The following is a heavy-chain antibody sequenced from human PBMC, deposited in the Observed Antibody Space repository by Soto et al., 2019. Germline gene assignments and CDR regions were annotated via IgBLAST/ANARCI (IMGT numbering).Heavy chain of an antibody. Sequence: QVPLVQSGAEVKKPGASVKISCKASGYTFTSYAMHWVRQAPGQGLEWMAWINGVNGKTKYSQKFQGRVTITRDTSASTAYMELSSLMSEDTGVYYCARVALAGTTDFDYWGQGTLVTVSS. CDR2: INGVNGKT. V-gene: IGHV1-3*01. J-gene: IGHJ4*02. CDR3: ARVALAGTTDFDY. D-gene: IGHD1-1*01. CDR1: GYTFTSYA.